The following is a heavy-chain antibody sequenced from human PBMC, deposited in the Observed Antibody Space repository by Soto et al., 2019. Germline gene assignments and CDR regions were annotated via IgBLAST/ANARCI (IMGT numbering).Heavy chain of an antibody. D-gene: IGHD3-22*01. V-gene: IGHV3-23*01. CDR3: AKDPKNYYDSSGYSDY. CDR2: VSGSGAST. J-gene: IGHJ4*02. Sequence: GGSLRLSCAASGFTFSSYAMSWVRQAPGKGLEWVSAVSGSGASTYYADSVKGRFTISRDNSKNTLYLQMNSLRAEDTAVYYCAKDPKNYYDSSGYSDYWGQGTLLTVPS. CDR1: GFTFSSYA.